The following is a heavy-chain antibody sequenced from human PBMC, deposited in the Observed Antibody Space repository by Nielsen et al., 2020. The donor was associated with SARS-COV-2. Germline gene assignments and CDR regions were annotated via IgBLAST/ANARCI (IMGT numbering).Heavy chain of an antibody. Sequence: GGSLRLSCGASGFTFGDAIIHWVRQASGKGLEWVGRIRSKTNNYETSYAASVKGRFIISRDESKNMAYLQMNSLKTDDTAVYYCKHYYDMDVWGQGTTVTVSS. J-gene: IGHJ6*02. CDR2: IRSKTNNYET. CDR1: GFTFGDAI. CDR3: KHYYDMDV. V-gene: IGHV3-73*01.